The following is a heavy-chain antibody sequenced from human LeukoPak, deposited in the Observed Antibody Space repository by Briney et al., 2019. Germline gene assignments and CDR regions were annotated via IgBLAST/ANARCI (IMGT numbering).Heavy chain of an antibody. D-gene: IGHD6-13*01. Sequence: PGGSLRLSCAASGFTFSSYAMHWVRQAPGKGLEWVAVISYDGSNKYYADSVKGRFTISRDDSKNTLYLQMNSLRAEDTAVYYCARDRSEYSSSRYYMDVWGKGTTVTVSS. J-gene: IGHJ6*03. CDR3: ARDRSEYSSSRYYMDV. CDR2: ISYDGSNK. CDR1: GFTFSSYA. V-gene: IGHV3-30*04.